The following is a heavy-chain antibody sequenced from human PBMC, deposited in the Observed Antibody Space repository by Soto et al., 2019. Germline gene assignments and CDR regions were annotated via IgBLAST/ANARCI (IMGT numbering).Heavy chain of an antibody. D-gene: IGHD5-12*01. CDR1: GGSISSYY. CDR3: ARAPPYGYVTWYDP. V-gene: IGHV4-59*01. CDR2: IYYSGST. J-gene: IGHJ5*02. Sequence: SETLSLTCTVSGGSISSYYWSWIRQPPGKGLEWIGYIYYSGSTNYNPSLKSRVTVSVDTSKNQFSLKLSSVTAADTAVYYCARAPPYGYVTWYDPWGQGTLVTVSS.